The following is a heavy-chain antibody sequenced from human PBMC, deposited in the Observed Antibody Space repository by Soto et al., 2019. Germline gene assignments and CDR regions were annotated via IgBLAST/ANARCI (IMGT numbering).Heavy chain of an antibody. CDR3: ARSTNTRNLRGVRHFDY. Sequence: SETLSLTCAVSGGSISSSNWWSWVRQPPGKGLEWIGEIYHSGSTNYNPSLKSRVTISVDKSKNQFSLKLSSVTAADTAVYYCARSTNTRNLRGVRHFDYWGQGTLVTVSS. CDR1: GGSISSSNW. D-gene: IGHD3-10*01. J-gene: IGHJ4*02. V-gene: IGHV4-4*02. CDR2: IYHSGST.